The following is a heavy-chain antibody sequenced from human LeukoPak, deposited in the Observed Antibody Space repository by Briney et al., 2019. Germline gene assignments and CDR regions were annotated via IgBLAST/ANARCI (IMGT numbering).Heavy chain of an antibody. D-gene: IGHD4-17*01. CDR1: GFTFSSYV. CDR2: ISGSGGST. V-gene: IGHV3-23*01. Sequence: PGGSLRLSCAASGFTFSSYVMSWVRLAPGKGLEWASGISGSGGSTYYADSVKGRFTISRDNPKNTLYLQRHSLRADDTAVHYCSKGGGMTMVTYFDYWGQGTLVTVSS. J-gene: IGHJ4*02. CDR3: SKGGGMTMVTYFDY.